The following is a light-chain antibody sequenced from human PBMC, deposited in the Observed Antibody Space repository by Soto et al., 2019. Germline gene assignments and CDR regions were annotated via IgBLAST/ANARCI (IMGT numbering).Light chain of an antibody. CDR1: SSDVGGYEF. CDR2: EVS. J-gene: IGLJ1*01. V-gene: IGLV2-11*01. CDR3: CSYAGFYTSV. Sequence: QSALTQPRSVSGSPGQSVTISCTGTSSDVGGYEFVSWYQQHPGKAPKFMIYEVSKRPSGVPDRFSGSKSGNTAFLTISGLQAEDEADYYCCSYAGFYTSVFGTGTKLTVL.